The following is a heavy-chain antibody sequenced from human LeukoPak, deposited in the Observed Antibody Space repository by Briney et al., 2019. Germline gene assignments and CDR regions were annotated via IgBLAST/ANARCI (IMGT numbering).Heavy chain of an antibody. J-gene: IGHJ3*01. V-gene: IGHV4-34*01. CDR2: INYDGST. Sequence: PSETLSLTCAVSEMSFSASQWNRIRQSPGKGLEWIGEINYDGSTKYTPSLEGRGTILIDTSKNQCYLKFTSVTAADTAVYYCARGLPPGSSSRGSHAFDVWVQGAMVTVSS. CDR3: ARGLPPGSSSRGSHAFDV. D-gene: IGHD6-19*01. CDR1: EMSFSASQ.